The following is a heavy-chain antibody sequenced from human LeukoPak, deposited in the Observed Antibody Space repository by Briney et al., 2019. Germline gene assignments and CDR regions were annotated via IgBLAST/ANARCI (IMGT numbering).Heavy chain of an antibody. CDR2: IKQDGSEK. CDR3: ARYGQQLVSDY. J-gene: IGHJ4*02. Sequence: GGSLRLSCVASGFTFSRHWMSWVRQVPGRGLEWVANIKQDGSEKYYLDSVKGRFTISRDNAKNSLYLQMNSLRAEDTAVYYCARYGQQLVSDYWGQGTLLTVSS. V-gene: IGHV3-7*04. CDR1: GFTFSRHW. D-gene: IGHD6-13*01.